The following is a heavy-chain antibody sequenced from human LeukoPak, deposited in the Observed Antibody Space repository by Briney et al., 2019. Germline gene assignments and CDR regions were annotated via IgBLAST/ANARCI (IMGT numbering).Heavy chain of an antibody. CDR2: IRSKAYGGTT. D-gene: IGHD5-18*01. J-gene: IGHJ4*02. CDR3: TRVAGQLWLDY. V-gene: IGHV3-49*03. Sequence: SWFRQAPGKGLEWVGFIRSKAYGGTTEYAASVKGRFTISRDDSKSIAYLQMNSLKTEDTAVYYCTRVAGQLWLDYWGQGTLVTVSS.